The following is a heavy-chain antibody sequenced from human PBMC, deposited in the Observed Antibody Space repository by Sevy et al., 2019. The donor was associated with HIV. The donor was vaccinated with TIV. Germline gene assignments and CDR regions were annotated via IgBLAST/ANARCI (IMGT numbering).Heavy chain of an antibody. CDR2: IKSKTDGGTT. CDR3: TTDRYRIAVIDY. Sequence: GGSLRLSCAASGFTFSNAWMNWVRQAPGKGLEWVGRIKSKTDGGTTDYAEPVKARFTISSHDSKNTLYLQMNSLKTEVTAVYYCTTDRYRIAVIDYWGQGTLVTVSS. J-gene: IGHJ4*02. D-gene: IGHD6-19*01. CDR1: GFTFSNAW. V-gene: IGHV3-15*07.